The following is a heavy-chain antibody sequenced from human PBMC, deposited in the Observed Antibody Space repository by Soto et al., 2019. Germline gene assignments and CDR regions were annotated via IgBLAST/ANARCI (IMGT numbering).Heavy chain of an antibody. CDR2: ISYDGSNK. D-gene: IGHD3-9*01. Sequence: GGSLRLSCAASGFTFRSYAMHWVRQAPGKGLEWVAVISYDGSNKYYADSVKGRFTISRDNSKNTLYLQMNSLRAEDTAVYYCARDMYYDILTGYYNLDYWGQGTLVTVSS. CDR1: GFTFRSYA. V-gene: IGHV3-30-3*01. J-gene: IGHJ4*02. CDR3: ARDMYYDILTGYYNLDY.